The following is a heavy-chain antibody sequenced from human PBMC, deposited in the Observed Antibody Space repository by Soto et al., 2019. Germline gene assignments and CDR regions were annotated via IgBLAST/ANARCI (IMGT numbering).Heavy chain of an antibody. V-gene: IGHV3-72*01. D-gene: IGHD2-8*01. Sequence: GGSLRLSCAASGFTFSDHHMYWVRQAPGKGLEWVGRARNKANSYTTAYAASVKGRFTXXXXXXKXSXSXXMXSLKTEDTAVYFCARLMGTSFDLWGQGT. CDR2: ARNKANSYTT. J-gene: IGHJ4*02. CDR1: GFTFSDHH. CDR3: ARLMGTSFDL.